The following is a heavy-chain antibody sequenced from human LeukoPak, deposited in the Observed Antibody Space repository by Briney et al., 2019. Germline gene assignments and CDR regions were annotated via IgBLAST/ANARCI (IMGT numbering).Heavy chain of an antibody. CDR3: ARERESAVYLETCDY. D-gene: IGHD1-20*01. CDR1: GYTFTGYY. J-gene: IGHJ4*02. CDR2: INPNSGGT. V-gene: IGHV1-2*02. Sequence: ASVKVSCKASGYTFTGYYMHWVRLAPGQGLEWMGWINPNSGGTNYAQKFQGRVTMTRDTSISTAYMELSRLRSDDTAVYYCARERESAVYLETCDYWGQGTLVTVSS.